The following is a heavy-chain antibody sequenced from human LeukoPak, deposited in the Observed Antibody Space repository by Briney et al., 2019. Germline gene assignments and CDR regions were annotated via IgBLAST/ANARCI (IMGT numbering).Heavy chain of an antibody. V-gene: IGHV4-34*01. D-gene: IGHD3-9*01. CDR3: AGAHLRYFDWLLSSASFDY. CDR2: INHSGST. CDR1: GGSFSGYY. J-gene: IGHJ4*02. Sequence: SETLSLTCAVYGGSFSGYYWSWIRQPPGKGLEWIGEINHSGSTNYNPSLKSRVTISVDTSKNQFSLKLSSVTAADTAVYYCAGAHLRYFDWLLSSASFDYWGQGTPVTVSS.